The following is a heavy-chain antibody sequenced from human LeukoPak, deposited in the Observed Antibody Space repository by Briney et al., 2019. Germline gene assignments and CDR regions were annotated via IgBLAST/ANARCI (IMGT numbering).Heavy chain of an antibody. CDR2: INHSGST. D-gene: IGHD1-26*01. Sequence: SETLSLTCAVYGGSFSGYYWSWIRQPPGKGLEWIGEINHSGSTNYNPSLKSRVTISVDTSKNQFSLKLSSVTAADTAVYYCASQVIEGVGTGMKVWAKGTRFTVS. J-gene: IGHJ6*03. CDR3: ASQVIEGVGTGMKV. CDR1: GGSFSGYY. V-gene: IGHV4-34*01.